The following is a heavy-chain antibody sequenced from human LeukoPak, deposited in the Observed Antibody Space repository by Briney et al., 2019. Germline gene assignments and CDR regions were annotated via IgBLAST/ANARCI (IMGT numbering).Heavy chain of an antibody. V-gene: IGHV3-9*01. D-gene: IGHD5-18*01. CDR3: VRVMGYSFGFFDN. CDR2: ISWNSGDI. Sequence: GGSLRLSCEASGFTFDDYAMHWVRQAPGKGLEWVSGISWNSGDIGYADSVKGRFIISRDNAKNSLYLHMNSLKTEDTALYYCVRVMGYSFGFFDNWGQGTLLTVSS. CDR1: GFTFDDYA. J-gene: IGHJ4*02.